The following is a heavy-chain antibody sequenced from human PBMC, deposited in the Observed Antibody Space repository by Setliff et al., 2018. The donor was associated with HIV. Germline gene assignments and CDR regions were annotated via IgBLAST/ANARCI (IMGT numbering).Heavy chain of an antibody. CDR2: VGAYNGDT. CDR3: SRDRSATWTPTTY. J-gene: IGHJ4*02. CDR1: GYTFVDDG. Sequence: ASVKVSCKTSGYTFVDDGITWVRQAPGQWLEWMGWVGAYNGDTKYAQKLQDRVTMTIDTSASTAYLEVRSLTSDDTAMYYCSRDRSATWTPTTYWGQGTLVTVSS. D-gene: IGHD6-25*01. V-gene: IGHV1-18*01.